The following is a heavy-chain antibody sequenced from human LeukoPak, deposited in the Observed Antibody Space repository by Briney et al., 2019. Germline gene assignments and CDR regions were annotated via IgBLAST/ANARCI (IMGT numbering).Heavy chain of an antibody. J-gene: IGHJ6*03. D-gene: IGHD4-11*01. CDR1: GYTFTSYD. CDR2: MNPNSGNT. V-gene: IGHV1-8*02. Sequence: GASVKVSCKASGYTFTSYDINWVRQAPGQGLEWVGWMNPNSGNTGYAQKFQGRVSITRTTSISTDSMELSSLRSEDTAVYYCARAGPYSPSYYYYYMDVWGKGTTVTVSS. CDR3: ARAGPYSPSYYYYYMDV.